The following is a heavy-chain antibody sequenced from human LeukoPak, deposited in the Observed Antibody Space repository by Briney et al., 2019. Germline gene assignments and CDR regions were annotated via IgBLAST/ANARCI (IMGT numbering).Heavy chain of an antibody. CDR1: GFTFRNYN. D-gene: IGHD6-6*01. CDR2: ISSSSGSI. Sequence: PGGSLRLSCAGSGFTFRNYNMNWVRQAPGKGLEWISYISSSSGSIKYADSVKGRFTISRDNARNSLSLHMNSLRAEDTAVYYCARDGFQLVRGYYYYFMDVWGKGTTVTVSS. CDR3: ARDGFQLVRGYYYYFMDV. J-gene: IGHJ6*03. V-gene: IGHV3-48*01.